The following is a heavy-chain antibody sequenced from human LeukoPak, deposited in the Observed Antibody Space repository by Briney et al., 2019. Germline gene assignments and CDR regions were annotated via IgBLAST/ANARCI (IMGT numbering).Heavy chain of an antibody. V-gene: IGHV3-21*01. D-gene: IGHD3-16*01. CDR1: GFTFSTYS. CDR2: ISDDSNYI. Sequence: PGGSLRLSCAASGFTFSTYSGNWIRQAPGKGLEWVSSISDDSNYIFYADSVKGRFTISRDNAKNSLYLQMNSLRAEDTAVYYCARDVFGSKHPFDYWGQGTLVTVSS. J-gene: IGHJ4*02. CDR3: ARDVFGSKHPFDY.